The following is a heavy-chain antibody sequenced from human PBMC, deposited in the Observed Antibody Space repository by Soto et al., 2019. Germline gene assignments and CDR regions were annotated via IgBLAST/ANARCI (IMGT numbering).Heavy chain of an antibody. CDR2: INPSDGRA. CDR3: ILPRLGEPPW. Sequence: QVQLVQSGAEVKKPGASVKVSCQASGYTFTSYYAHWVRQVPGQGPEWMGIINPSDGRARYAQKFQGRVTIPRDTATNTGYMELSGPRSEDSAVYSCILPRLGEPPWWGQGTLVAVSS. CDR1: GYTFTSYY. J-gene: IGHJ1*01. V-gene: IGHV1-46*01.